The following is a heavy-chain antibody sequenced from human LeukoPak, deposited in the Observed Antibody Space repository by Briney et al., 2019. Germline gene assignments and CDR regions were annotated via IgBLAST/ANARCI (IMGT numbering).Heavy chain of an antibody. CDR3: AHRTDLYSSSWYWGY. D-gene: IGHD6-13*01. CDR2: IYWDDDK. CDR1: GFSLTTRGVG. Sequence: ESGPTLVKPTQTLTLTCTFSGFSLTTRGVGVGWIRQPPGKALEWLALIYWDDDKRYSPSLKSRLTITKHTTKNQVVLTMTNMDPVDTATYYCAHRTDLYSSSWYWGYWGQGTLVTVSS. V-gene: IGHV2-5*02. J-gene: IGHJ4*02.